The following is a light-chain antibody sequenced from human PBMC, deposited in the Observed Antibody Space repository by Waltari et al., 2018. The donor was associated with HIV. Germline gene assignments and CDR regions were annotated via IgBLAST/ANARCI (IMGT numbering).Light chain of an antibody. CDR3: ASYTTRKTWV. V-gene: IGLV2-14*01. CDR2: EVS. Sequence: QSALTQPASVSGSLGQSLTISCTGTTTDVGYYNYVSWYQYHPGKAPKLIIYEVSDRPSGVSNRFSGSKSGNTASLTISGLQAEDETDYYCASYTTRKTWVFSGGTKLFVL. J-gene: IGLJ3*02. CDR1: TTDVGYYNY.